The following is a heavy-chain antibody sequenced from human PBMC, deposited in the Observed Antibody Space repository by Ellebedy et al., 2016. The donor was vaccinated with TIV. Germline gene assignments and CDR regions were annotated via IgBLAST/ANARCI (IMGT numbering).Heavy chain of an antibody. D-gene: IGHD6-19*01. Sequence: PGGSLRLSCAGSGFTFNSYWLTWFRQAPGKGLEWVANIKQDGSEERHVDSVKGRFTISRDNAKNSLYLQMNSLRVEDTAVYYCARGRGWYPDYWGQGTLVTVSS. J-gene: IGHJ4*02. CDR2: IKQDGSEE. CDR1: GFTFNSYW. V-gene: IGHV3-7*01. CDR3: ARGRGWYPDY.